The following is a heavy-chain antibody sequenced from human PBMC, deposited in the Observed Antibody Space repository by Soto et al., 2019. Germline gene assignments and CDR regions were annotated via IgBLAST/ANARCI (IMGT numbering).Heavy chain of an antibody. CDR2: INPNSGGT. J-gene: IGHJ4*02. CDR1: GYTFIGYY. CDR3: ARGDSSGYCFDY. D-gene: IGHD3-22*01. Sequence: ASVKVSCKASGYTFIGYYMHWVRQAPGQGLEWMGWINPNSGGTNYAQKFQGRVTMTRDTSISTAYMELSRLRSDDTAVYYCARGDSSGYCFDYWGQGTLVTVSS. V-gene: IGHV1-2*02.